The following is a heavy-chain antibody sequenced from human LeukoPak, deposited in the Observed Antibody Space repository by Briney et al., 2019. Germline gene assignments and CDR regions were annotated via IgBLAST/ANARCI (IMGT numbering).Heavy chain of an antibody. V-gene: IGHV3-23*01. Sequence: PGGSLRLSCAASGFTFSSYAMSWVRQAPGKGLEWVSGISGSGGSTYYADSVKGRFTISRDNSKNTLYLQMSSLRVEDTAVYYCAKDQIYCSSTSCYGWFDSWGQGTLVTVSS. CDR1: GFTFSSYA. CDR2: ISGSGGST. CDR3: AKDQIYCSSTSCYGWFDS. J-gene: IGHJ5*01. D-gene: IGHD2-2*01.